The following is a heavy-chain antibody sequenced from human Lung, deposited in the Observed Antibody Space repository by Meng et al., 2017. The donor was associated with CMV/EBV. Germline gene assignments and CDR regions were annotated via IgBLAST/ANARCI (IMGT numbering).Heavy chain of an antibody. CDR2: IKQDGSEK. D-gene: IGHD3-10*01. V-gene: IGHV3-7*01. CDR3: ASSFEY. Sequence: GESLKISCAASGFTFSTYWMNWVRQAPGKGLEWVANIKQDGSEKYYVGSVEGRFTISRDNAKNSLYLQMNSLRAEDTAVYYCASSFEYWGQGTLSTVSS. CDR1: GFTFSTYW. J-gene: IGHJ4*02.